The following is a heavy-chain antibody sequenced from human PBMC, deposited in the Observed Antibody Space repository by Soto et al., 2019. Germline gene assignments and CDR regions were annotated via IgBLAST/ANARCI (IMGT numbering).Heavy chain of an antibody. D-gene: IGHD2-2*01. CDR3: ARELVSYLPAALTTFDP. V-gene: IGHV1-69*13. Sequence: SVKVSCKASGGTFSSYAISWVRQAPGQGLGWMGGIIPIFGTANYAQKFQGRVTITADESTSTAYMELSSLRSEDTAVYYCARELVSYLPAALTTFDPWGQGTLVTVSS. CDR1: GGTFSSYA. CDR2: IIPIFGTA. J-gene: IGHJ5*02.